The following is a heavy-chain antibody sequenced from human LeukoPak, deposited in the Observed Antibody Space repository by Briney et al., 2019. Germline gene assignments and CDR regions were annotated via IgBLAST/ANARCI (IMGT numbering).Heavy chain of an antibody. V-gene: IGHV4-59*12. D-gene: IGHD2-15*01. J-gene: IGHJ4*02. CDR2: FYYSGVT. CDR3: ARGDLGYCSGGSCYLYYFDY. CDR1: GDSINSYH. Sequence: SETLSLTCTISGDSINSYHWSWLRQPPGSKLEWIGYFYYSGVTNYNPSLKSRVTISVDTSKNQFSLRLSSVTAADTAVYYCARGDLGYCSGGSCYLYYFDYWGQGTLVTVSS.